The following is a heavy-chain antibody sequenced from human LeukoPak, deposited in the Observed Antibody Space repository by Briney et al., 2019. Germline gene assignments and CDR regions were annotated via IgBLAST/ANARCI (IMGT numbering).Heavy chain of an antibody. CDR3: AKAPVGGGQWLVDYFHS. J-gene: IGHJ4*02. CDR1: GFNFDDYA. Sequence: PGGSLRLSCAASGFNFDDYAMHWVRQAPGKGLEWVSGISWNSGNIGYAGSVKGRFTISRDNAKNSLYLQMSSLRAEDTALYYCAKAPVGGGQWLVDYFHSWGQGTLVTVSS. CDR2: ISWNSGNI. D-gene: IGHD6-19*01. V-gene: IGHV3-9*01.